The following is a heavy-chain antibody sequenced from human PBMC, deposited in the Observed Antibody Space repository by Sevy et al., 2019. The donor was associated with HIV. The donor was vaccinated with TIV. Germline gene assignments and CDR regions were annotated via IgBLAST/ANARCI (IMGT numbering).Heavy chain of an antibody. V-gene: IGHV3-33*01. CDR3: ARDGGYYDSSGYYFEAFDI. CDR1: VFTFSSYG. J-gene: IGHJ3*02. CDR2: IWYDGSNK. Sequence: GGSLRLSCAASVFTFSSYGMHWVRQAPGKGLEWVAVIWYDGSNKYYADSVKGRFTISRDNSKNTLYLQMNSLRAEDTAVYYCARDGGYYDSSGYYFEAFDIWGQGTMVTVSS. D-gene: IGHD3-22*01.